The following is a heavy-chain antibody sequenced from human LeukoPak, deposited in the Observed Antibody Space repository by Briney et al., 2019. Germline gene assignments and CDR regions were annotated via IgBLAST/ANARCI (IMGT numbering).Heavy chain of an antibody. Sequence: SGPTLVNPTQTLTLTCTFSGFSLSTSGMRVSWIRQPPGKALVWLARIDWDDDKFYSTSLTTRLTISKDPSKNQVVLTMTNMDPVDTATYYCARTFRSGWRVREYWGQGTLVTVSS. J-gene: IGHJ4*02. V-gene: IGHV2-70*04. D-gene: IGHD6-19*01. CDR2: IDWDDDK. CDR3: ARTFRSGWRVREY. CDR1: GFSLSTSGMR.